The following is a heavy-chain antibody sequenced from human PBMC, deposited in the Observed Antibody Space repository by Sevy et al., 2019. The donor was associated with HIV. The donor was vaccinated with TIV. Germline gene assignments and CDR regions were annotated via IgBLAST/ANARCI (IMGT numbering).Heavy chain of an antibody. Sequence: GGSLRLSCAASGFTVSSNYMSWVRQAPGKGLEWVSVIYSGGSTYYADSVKGRFTISRDNSKNTLYLQMNSLRAEDTAGDYWAGDTPGKDYGDPLLDYYGMDVWGQGTTVTVSS. CDR3: AGDTPGKDYGDPLLDYYGMDV. V-gene: IGHV3-53*01. CDR2: IYSGGST. CDR1: GFTVSSNY. J-gene: IGHJ6*02. D-gene: IGHD4-17*01.